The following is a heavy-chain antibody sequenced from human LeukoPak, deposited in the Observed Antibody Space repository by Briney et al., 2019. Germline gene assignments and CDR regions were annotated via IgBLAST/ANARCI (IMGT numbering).Heavy chain of an antibody. CDR2: ISNSGTT. CDR3: ARVQDVRLYSSGRYEERYFDY. Sequence: SETLSLTCTVSGGSISSYYWSWIRQPPGKGLEWIGYISNSGTTDYNPSLKSRVTISADTSKNQFSLRLSSVTAADTAVYHCARVQDVRLYSSGRYEERYFDYWGQGALVTVPS. CDR1: GGSISSYY. J-gene: IGHJ4*02. V-gene: IGHV4-59*01. D-gene: IGHD6-19*01.